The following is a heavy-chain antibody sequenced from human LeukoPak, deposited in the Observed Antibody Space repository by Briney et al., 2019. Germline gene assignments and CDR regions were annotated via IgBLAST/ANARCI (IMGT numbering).Heavy chain of an antibody. CDR2: ISSSSSTI. D-gene: IGHD3-3*01. CDR3: ARDSGYDFWSGYSRAFDY. Sequence: GGSLRLSCAASGFSFSNYGMNWVRQAPGKGLEWVSYISSSSSTIYYADSVKGRFTISRDNAKNSLYLQMNSLRAEDTAVYYCARDSGYDFWSGYSRAFDYWGQGTLVTVSS. V-gene: IGHV3-48*01. CDR1: GFSFSNYG. J-gene: IGHJ4*02.